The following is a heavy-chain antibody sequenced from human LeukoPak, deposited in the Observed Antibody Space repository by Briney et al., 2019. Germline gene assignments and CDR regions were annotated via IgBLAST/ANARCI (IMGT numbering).Heavy chain of an antibody. Sequence: EGSLRLSCAASGFTFSVSAMYWVRQASGKGLEWIGRIRNKANNYATAYAASVKGRFTISREDSKNTAYLQMNSLKTEDTAVYYCTYTSSSGVVYWGQGTLVTVSS. CDR1: GFTFSVSA. CDR3: TYTSSSGVVY. D-gene: IGHD6-6*01. V-gene: IGHV3-73*01. J-gene: IGHJ4*02. CDR2: IRNKANNYAT.